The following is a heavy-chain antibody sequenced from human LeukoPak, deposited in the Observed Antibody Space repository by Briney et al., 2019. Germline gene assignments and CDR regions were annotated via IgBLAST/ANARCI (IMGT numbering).Heavy chain of an antibody. V-gene: IGHV3-48*03. CDR2: ISSSGSTI. J-gene: IGHJ6*03. D-gene: IGHD6-13*01. CDR3: ARGRGIAAAGPPLNYYYMDV. Sequence: PGGSLRLSCAASGFTFSSYEMNWVRQAPGKGLEWVSYISSSGSTIYYADSVKGRFTISRDNAKNSLYLQMNSLRAEDTAVYYCARGRGIAAAGPPLNYYYMDVWGKGTTVTVSS. CDR1: GFTFSSYE.